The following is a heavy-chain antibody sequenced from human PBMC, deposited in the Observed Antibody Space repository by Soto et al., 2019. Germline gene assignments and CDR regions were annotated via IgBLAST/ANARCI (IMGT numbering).Heavy chain of an antibody. CDR2: VYDSGHT. D-gene: IGHD3-3*01. Sequence: QVQLQESGPGLVRASETLSLTCTVSGGSFNTGGYYWSCVRQRPGKGLEWIGYVYDSGHTYYNPSLKSRHAISLDSSKSQFSLKLSSVTAADTALYYYARMPFGAFDYWGQGILVTVSS. CDR1: GGSFNTGGYY. CDR3: ARMPFGAFDY. V-gene: IGHV4-31*03. J-gene: IGHJ4*02.